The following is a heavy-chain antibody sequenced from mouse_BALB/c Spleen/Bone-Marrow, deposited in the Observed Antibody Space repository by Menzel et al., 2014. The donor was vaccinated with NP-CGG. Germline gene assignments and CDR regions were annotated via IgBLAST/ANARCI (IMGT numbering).Heavy chain of an antibody. J-gene: IGHJ3*01. CDR3: ARDSDWFAY. Sequence: EVMLVESGGGLVQPGGSLRLSCATSGFTFTDNYMTWVRQPPGKALEWLGFIRNKANGYTTEYSASVKGRFIISRDNSQSILYLQMNTLRAEDSATYYCARDSDWFAYWGQGTLVTVSA. CDR1: GFTFTDNY. V-gene: IGHV7-3*02. CDR2: IRNKANGYTT.